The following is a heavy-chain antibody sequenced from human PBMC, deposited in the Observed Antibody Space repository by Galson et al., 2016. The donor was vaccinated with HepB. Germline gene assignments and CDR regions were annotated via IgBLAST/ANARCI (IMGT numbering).Heavy chain of an antibody. CDR1: GLALEADS. Sequence: SLRLSCAASGLALEADSMNWVRQAPGKGLEWISSITGSSSHSYFADSVKVRFAISRDNGKKSLFLQMNGLRHEDTAVYYCARGVGVEVAVTEDEYFPHWGQGILVIVSS. CDR2: ITGSSSHS. V-gene: IGHV3-21*01. J-gene: IGHJ1*01. D-gene: IGHD2-15*01. CDR3: ARGVGVEVAVTEDEYFPH.